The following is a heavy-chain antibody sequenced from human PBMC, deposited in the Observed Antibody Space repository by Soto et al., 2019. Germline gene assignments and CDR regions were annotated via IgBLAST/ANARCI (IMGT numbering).Heavy chain of an antibody. D-gene: IGHD1-26*01. Sequence: PSETLSLTCTVSGGSVRSSGYYWAWIRQPPGKGLEWIGSLYSSGKTYRNPSLKSRVTMSDDTSKNQLSLKLSSVTAADTAVYYCARGESFLNWFDPWGQGTLVTVSS. J-gene: IGHJ5*02. CDR3: ARGESFLNWFDP. CDR2: LYSSGKT. V-gene: IGHV4-39*07. CDR1: GGSVRSSGYY.